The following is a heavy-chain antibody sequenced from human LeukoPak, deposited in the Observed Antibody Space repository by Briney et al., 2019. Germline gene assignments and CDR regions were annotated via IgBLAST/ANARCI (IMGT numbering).Heavy chain of an antibody. CDR2: IYPGDSDT. J-gene: IGHJ4*02. CDR3: ARRVGFWRLVGATDY. V-gene: IGHV5-51*01. D-gene: IGHD1-26*01. Sequence: PGESLKISCKGSGYSFTSYWIGWVRQMPGKGLEWMGIIYPGDSDTRYSPSFQGQVTISADKSISTAYLQWSSLKASDTAMYYCARRVGFWRLVGATDYGGQGTLVTASS. CDR1: GYSFTSYW.